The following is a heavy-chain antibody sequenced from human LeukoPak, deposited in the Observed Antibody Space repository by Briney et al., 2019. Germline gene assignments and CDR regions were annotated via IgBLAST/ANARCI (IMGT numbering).Heavy chain of an antibody. CDR2: IYYSGSGST. D-gene: IGHD4-17*01. CDR1: GGSISSGGYY. Sequence: SETLSLTCTVSGGSISSGGYYWSWIRQHPGKGLEYIGYIYYSGSGSTYYNPSLKSLVTISVDKSKNQFSLNLSSVTAADTAVYYCARMAYGADYWGQGTLVTVSS. V-gene: IGHV4-31*01. J-gene: IGHJ4*02. CDR3: ARMAYGADY.